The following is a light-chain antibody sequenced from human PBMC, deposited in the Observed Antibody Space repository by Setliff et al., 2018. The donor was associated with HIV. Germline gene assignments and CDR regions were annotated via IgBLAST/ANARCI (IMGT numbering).Light chain of an antibody. CDR1: SGSIAGNY. Sequence: NFMPTQPHSVSESPGKTVTISCTRSSGSIAGNYVQWYQHRPDSSPTTVIREDKERPSGVPDRFSGSIDRSTNSASLTISGLRTEDEADYYCQSYDGSTWVFGGGTKVTVL. CDR3: QSYDGSTWV. CDR2: EDK. V-gene: IGLV6-57*01. J-gene: IGLJ3*02.